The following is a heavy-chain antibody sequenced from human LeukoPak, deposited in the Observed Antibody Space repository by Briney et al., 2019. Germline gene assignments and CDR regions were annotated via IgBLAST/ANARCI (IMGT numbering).Heavy chain of an antibody. D-gene: IGHD3-9*01. CDR2: VRSKANSYAT. V-gene: IGHV3-73*01. CDR3: TRPLLDILTGYYIN. J-gene: IGHJ4*02. CDR1: GFTFSGSA. Sequence: GGSLKLSCAASGFTFSGSAMHWVRQASGKGLEWVGRVRSKANSYATAYAASVKGRFTICRDDSKNTAYLQMNSLKTEDTAVYYCTRPLLDILTGYYINWGQGTLVTVSS.